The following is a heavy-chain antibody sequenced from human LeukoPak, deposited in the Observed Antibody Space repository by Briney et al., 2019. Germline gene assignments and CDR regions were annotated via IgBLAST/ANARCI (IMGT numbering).Heavy chain of an antibody. CDR1: GFTFSTYW. D-gene: IGHD4/OR15-4a*01. CDR3: ARASMGGRDYHLDS. V-gene: IGHV3-7*01. CDR2: IKTDGSHT. Sequence: QAGGSLRLSCAASGFTFSTYWMTWVRQAPGKGLEWVANIKTDGSHTYYLDSVKGRFTISRDNAKNFLFLQLGSLRADDTGVYYCARASMGGRDYHLDSWGQGTLVTVSS. J-gene: IGHJ4*02.